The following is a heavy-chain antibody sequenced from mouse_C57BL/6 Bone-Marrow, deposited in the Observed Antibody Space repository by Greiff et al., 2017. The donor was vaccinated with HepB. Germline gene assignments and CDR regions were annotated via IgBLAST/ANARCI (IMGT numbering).Heavy chain of an antibody. CDR3: AKLNYDYDPAWFAY. D-gene: IGHD2-4*01. J-gene: IGHJ3*01. CDR2: IWSDGST. V-gene: IGHV2-6*03. Sequence: VKLMESGPGLVAPSQSLSITCTVSGFSFTSYGVHWVRQPPGKGLEWLVVIWSDGSTTYNSALKSRLSISKDNSKSKIFLKMNSLQTDDTAMYYCAKLNYDYDPAWFAYWGQGTLVTVSA. CDR1: GFSFTSYG.